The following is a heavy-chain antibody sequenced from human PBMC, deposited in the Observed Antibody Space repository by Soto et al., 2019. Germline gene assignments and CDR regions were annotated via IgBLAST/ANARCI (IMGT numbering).Heavy chain of an antibody. CDR2: INPSTGAT. J-gene: IGHJ3*02. Sequence: GASVKVSCTPSGLTLFNDYINRVRQAARHGLEWMGMINPSTGATRYSQQFRGRVTVTWDTSTSTVYMELSSLRSEDTAVYYCARGQLRFLAGSNNGPFDIWGQGTMVTV. CDR3: ARGQLRFLAGSNNGPFDI. V-gene: IGHV1-46*01. CDR1: GLTLFNDY. D-gene: IGHD3-3*01.